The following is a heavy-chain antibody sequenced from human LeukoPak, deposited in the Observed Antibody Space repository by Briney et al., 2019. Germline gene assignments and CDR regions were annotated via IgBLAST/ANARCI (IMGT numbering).Heavy chain of an antibody. J-gene: IGHJ3*02. CDR3: ARAMGWRDTFDI. CDR2: IKQDGSEK. Sequence: GGSLRLSCAASGFTFSSYAMSWVRQAPGKGLEWVANIKQDGSEKYFVDSVKGRFTISRDNAKNSLYLQMDSLRAEDTAVYYCARAMGWRDTFDIWGQGTMVTVSS. D-gene: IGHD2-15*01. CDR1: GFTFSSYA. V-gene: IGHV3-7*01.